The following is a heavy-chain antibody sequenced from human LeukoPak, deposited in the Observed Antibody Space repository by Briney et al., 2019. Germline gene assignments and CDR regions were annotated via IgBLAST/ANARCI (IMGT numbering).Heavy chain of an antibody. V-gene: IGHV4-31*03. CDR2: IYHSGTA. CDR1: GGSLSRGGYC. J-gene: IGHJ4*02. Sequence: ASETLSLTCTVFGGSLSRGGYCWTWIRQQPGQGLEWLSYIYHSGTARYNPSFKSRLNMSVDMSRNQFSLNLSSVTVADTALYYCARGGDYGDYFVYWGQGSMVSVSS. D-gene: IGHD4-17*01. CDR3: ARGGDYGDYFVY.